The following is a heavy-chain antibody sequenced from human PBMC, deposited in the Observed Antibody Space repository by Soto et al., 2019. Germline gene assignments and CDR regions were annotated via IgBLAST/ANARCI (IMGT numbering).Heavy chain of an antibody. V-gene: IGHV3-15*07. D-gene: IGHD2-15*01. CDR3: TTTEYCSGGSCPDYYYYYGMDV. CDR2: IKSKTDGGTT. Sequence: SGGSLRLSCAASGFTFSNAWMNWVRQAPGKGLEWVGRIKSKTDGGTTDYAAPVKGRFTISRDDSKNTLYLQMNSLKTEDTAVYYCTTTEYCSGGSCPDYYYYYGMDVLGQGNTVTVSS. CDR1: GFTFSNAW. J-gene: IGHJ6*02.